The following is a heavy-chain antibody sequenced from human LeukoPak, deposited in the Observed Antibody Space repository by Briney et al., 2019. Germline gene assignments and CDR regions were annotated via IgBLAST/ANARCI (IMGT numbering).Heavy chain of an antibody. Sequence: GASVKVSCKASGYTFTNYGICWVRQAPGQGLEWMGLISAYNGNTNYAQKLQGRVTMTTDTSTSTAYLELRNLRSDDTAVYYCARDQPRRGPGNHDYWGQGTMVTVSS. J-gene: IGHJ3*01. CDR2: ISAYNGNT. CDR3: ARDQPRRGPGNHDY. CDR1: GYTFTNYG. V-gene: IGHV1-18*01. D-gene: IGHD4-11*01.